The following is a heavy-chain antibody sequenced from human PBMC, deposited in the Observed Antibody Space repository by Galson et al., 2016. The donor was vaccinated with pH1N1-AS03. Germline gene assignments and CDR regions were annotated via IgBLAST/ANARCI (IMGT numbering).Heavy chain of an antibody. CDR1: RDSFTNHW. V-gene: IGHV5-51*01. CDR3: SRHMGNSWNGGLDF. CDR2: IYPLDSDI. J-gene: IGHJ4*02. D-gene: IGHD4-23*01. Sequence: QSGAEVKKPGESLKISCKGSRDSFTNHWIAWVRQMTGKGLEWMAIIYPLDSDIRYSPSFQDQVTISADMSISTAYLEWSSLKASDTAIYYCSRHMGNSWNGGLDFWGSGPLVTFSS.